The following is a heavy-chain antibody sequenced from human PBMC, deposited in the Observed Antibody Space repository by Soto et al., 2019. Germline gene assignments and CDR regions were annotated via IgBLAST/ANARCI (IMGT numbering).Heavy chain of an antibody. CDR2: ISFDASEK. Sequence: QVQLVESGGGVVQPGASLTLSCAASGFRFSGFGMHWVRQAPGKGLEWVAVISFDASEKFYVDSVKGRFSISRDDSHSKVFLQMNSLRREDTGVYYCARELGVYVHLLDKSNYWGQGTLVNVS. V-gene: IGHV3-30*04. J-gene: IGHJ1*01. CDR1: GFRFSGFG. CDR3: ARELGVYVHLLDKSNY. D-gene: IGHD5-12*01.